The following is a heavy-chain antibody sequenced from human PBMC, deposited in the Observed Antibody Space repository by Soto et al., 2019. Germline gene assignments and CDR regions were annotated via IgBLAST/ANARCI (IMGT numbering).Heavy chain of an antibody. Sequence: PGGSLRLSCAASGFTFSNAWMSWVRQAPGKGLEWVGRIKSKTDGGTTDCAAPVKGRFTISRDDSKNTLYLQMNSLKTEDTAVYYCTTLVVVAATEAFDIWGQGTMVTVSS. D-gene: IGHD2-15*01. V-gene: IGHV3-15*01. CDR2: IKSKTDGGTT. J-gene: IGHJ3*02. CDR1: GFTFSNAW. CDR3: TTLVVVAATEAFDI.